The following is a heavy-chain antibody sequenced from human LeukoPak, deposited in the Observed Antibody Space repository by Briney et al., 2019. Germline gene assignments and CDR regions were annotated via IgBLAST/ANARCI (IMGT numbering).Heavy chain of an antibody. CDR3: ARTTEGGYSYGYFYYYYMDV. Sequence: SETLSLTCAVYGGSFSGYYWSWIRQPPGKGLEWIGEINHSGSTNYNPSLKSRVTISVDTSKNQFSLKLRSVTAADTAVYYCARTTEGGYSYGYFYYYYMDVWGKGTTVTISS. CDR1: GGSFSGYY. V-gene: IGHV4-34*01. CDR2: INHSGST. J-gene: IGHJ6*03. D-gene: IGHD5-18*01.